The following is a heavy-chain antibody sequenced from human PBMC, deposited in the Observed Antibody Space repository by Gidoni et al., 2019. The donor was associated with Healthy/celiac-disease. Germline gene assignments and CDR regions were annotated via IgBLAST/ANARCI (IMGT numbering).Heavy chain of an antibody. CDR2: IKSKTDGGTT. J-gene: IGHJ4*02. Sequence: EVQLVESGGGLVQPGGSLRLSCAASGFTFSNAWINWVRQAPGKGLEWVGSIKSKTDGGTTDYAAPVKGRFTISRDDSKNTLYLQMNSRKTEDTAVYYCTTDYYGSGSHYIVDYWGQGTLVTVSS. CDR3: TTDYYGSGSHYIVDY. D-gene: IGHD3-10*01. CDR1: GFTFSNAW. V-gene: IGHV3-15*07.